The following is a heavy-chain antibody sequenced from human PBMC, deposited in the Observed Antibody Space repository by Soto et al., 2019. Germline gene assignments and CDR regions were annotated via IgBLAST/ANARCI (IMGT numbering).Heavy chain of an antibody. CDR1: GFTFSSYA. CDR2: ISGSGGST. CDR3: AKVPGPRIAARQSFDY. V-gene: IGHV3-23*01. J-gene: IGHJ4*02. D-gene: IGHD6-6*01. Sequence: EVQLLESGGGLVQPGGSLRLSCAASGFTFSSYAMSWVRQAPGKGLEWVSAISGSGGSTYYADSVKGRFTISRDNSKNTLYLQMNSLRAEDTAVYYCAKVPGPRIAARQSFDYWGQGTLVTVSS.